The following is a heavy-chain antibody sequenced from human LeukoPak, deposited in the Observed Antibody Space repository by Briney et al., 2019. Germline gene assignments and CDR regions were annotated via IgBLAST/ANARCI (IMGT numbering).Heavy chain of an antibody. V-gene: IGHV3-23*01. J-gene: IGHJ4*02. Sequence: GGSLRLSCAASGFTFSNYAISWVRQAPGKGLEWVSTISGPGGSTYYADSVKGRFTISRDNSKNTLYLQMNSLRAEDTAVYYCARRYLGYCSSTSCYLGYWGQGTLVTVSS. D-gene: IGHD2-2*01. CDR2: ISGPGGST. CDR3: ARRYLGYCSSTSCYLGY. CDR1: GFTFSNYA.